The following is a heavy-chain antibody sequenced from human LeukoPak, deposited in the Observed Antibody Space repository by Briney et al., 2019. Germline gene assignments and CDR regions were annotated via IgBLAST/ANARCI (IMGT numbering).Heavy chain of an antibody. CDR2: IYSGGST. V-gene: IGHV3-66*01. J-gene: IGHJ4*02. D-gene: IGHD1-26*01. CDR3: AKGNIGSYSPIFDY. Sequence: GGSLRLSCAASGFTVSSNYMSWVRQAPGKGLEWVSVIYSGGSTYYADSVKGRFTISRDNSKNTLYLQMNSLRAEDTAVYFCAKGNIGSYSPIFDYWGQGTLVTVSS. CDR1: GFTVSSNY.